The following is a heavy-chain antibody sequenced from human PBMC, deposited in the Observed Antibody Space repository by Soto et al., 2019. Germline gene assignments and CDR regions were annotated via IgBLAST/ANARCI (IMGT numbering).Heavy chain of an antibody. D-gene: IGHD3-3*01. CDR3: ARDWTGDTCPCLDV. V-gene: IGHV3-23*01. J-gene: IGHJ6*02. CDR1: GFTFSNYA. Sequence: VQLLESGGGLVQPGGALRLSCAAAGFTFSNYALTWVRQSLGKGLEWVSTFSGSGGSTYYADSVRGRFTISRDNSKNTLFLQMNSLRVEDTAIYYCARDWTGDTCPCLDVWGQGTTVSVSS. CDR2: FSGSGGST.